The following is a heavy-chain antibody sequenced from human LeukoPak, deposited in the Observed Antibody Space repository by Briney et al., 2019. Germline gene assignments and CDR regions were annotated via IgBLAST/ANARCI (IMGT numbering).Heavy chain of an antibody. CDR3: AGRFGSGSYNSPN. Sequence: GGSLRLSCAASGFTFSSYNMNWVRQAPGKGLEWVSSITTSSTYTFYADSVKGRFTISRDNAKNSLYLQMNSLRAEDTAVYYCAGRFGSGSYNSPNWGQGTLVTVSS. CDR1: GFTFSSYN. J-gene: IGHJ4*02. D-gene: IGHD3-10*01. CDR2: ITTSSTYT. V-gene: IGHV3-21*01.